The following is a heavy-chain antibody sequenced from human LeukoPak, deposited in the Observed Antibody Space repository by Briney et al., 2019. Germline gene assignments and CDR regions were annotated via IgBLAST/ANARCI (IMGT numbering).Heavy chain of an antibody. D-gene: IGHD7-27*01. J-gene: IGHJ2*01. CDR1: GFTFRTYG. CDR3: ARELVSLGTGYFDL. Sequence: PGGSLRLSCEASGFTFRTYGMTWVRPAPGKGLEWVSGITGSSTWTYYADSVRGRFTISRDNSKNTLHLQMNNLTADDTAIYYCARELVSLGTGYFDLWGRGTLVTVSS. CDR2: ITGSSTWT. V-gene: IGHV3-23*01.